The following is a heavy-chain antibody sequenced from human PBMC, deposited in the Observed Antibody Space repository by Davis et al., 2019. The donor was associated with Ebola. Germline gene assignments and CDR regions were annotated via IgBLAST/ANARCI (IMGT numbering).Heavy chain of an antibody. CDR2: INPHNGNT. J-gene: IGHJ5*02. V-gene: IGHV1-18*04. Sequence: ASVKVSCKASGYTFSSYGITWVRQAPGQGLEWMGWINPHNGNTNYAQNVQGRVTMTTDTSTSTAYMELRSLRSDDTAVYYCATTKQWLATYNWFDPWGQGTLVTVSS. CDR3: ATTKQWLATYNWFDP. CDR1: GYTFSSYG. D-gene: IGHD6-19*01.